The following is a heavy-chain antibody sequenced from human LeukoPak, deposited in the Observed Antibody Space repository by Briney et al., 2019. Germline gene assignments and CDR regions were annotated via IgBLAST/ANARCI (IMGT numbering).Heavy chain of an antibody. V-gene: IGHV3-21*01. CDR1: GFTFSSYS. Sequence: GGSLRLSCAASGFTFSSYSMNWVRQAPGKGLEWVSSITSTSSYMYYADSVKGRFTISRDNAQNSLYLHMGSLRAEDTAVYYCARGRAFASDVWGKGTTVTISS. CDR2: ITSTSSYM. J-gene: IGHJ6*04. CDR3: ARGRAFASDV. D-gene: IGHD3-3*02.